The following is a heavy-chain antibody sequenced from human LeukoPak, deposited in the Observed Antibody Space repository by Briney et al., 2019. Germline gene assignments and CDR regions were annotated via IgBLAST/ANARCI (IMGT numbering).Heavy chain of an antibody. CDR2: IYYSGTT. CDR3: ARPGYYYGSGSYHPFDY. Sequence: SETLSLTCTVSGGSISSGGYYWSWIRQHPGKGLEWIGYIYYSGTTYYNPSLKSRVTISVDTTKNQFSLKLSSVTAADTAVYYCARPGYYYGSGSYHPFDYWGQGTLVTVSS. CDR1: GGSISSGGYY. J-gene: IGHJ4*02. D-gene: IGHD3-10*01. V-gene: IGHV4-31*03.